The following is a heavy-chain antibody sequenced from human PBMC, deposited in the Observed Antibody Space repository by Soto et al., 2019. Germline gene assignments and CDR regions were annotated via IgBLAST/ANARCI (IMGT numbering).Heavy chain of an antibody. Sequence: GGSLRLSCAASGFTFSSYAMSWVRQAPGKGLEWVSAISGSGGSTYYADSVKGRFTISRDNSKNTLYLQMNSLRAEDTAVYYCAKDNEGIVVVPAATGSWFDPWGQGTLVTVSS. CDR1: GFTFSSYA. J-gene: IGHJ5*02. D-gene: IGHD2-2*01. CDR3: AKDNEGIVVVPAATGSWFDP. CDR2: ISGSGGST. V-gene: IGHV3-23*01.